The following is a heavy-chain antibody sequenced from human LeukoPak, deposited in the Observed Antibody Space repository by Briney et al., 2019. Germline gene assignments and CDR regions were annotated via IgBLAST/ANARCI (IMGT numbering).Heavy chain of an antibody. Sequence: SETLSLTCTVSGDSFSRSSYYWVWIRQPPGKGLEWIGSIYYSGTTYYNPSLKSRVTISVDTSKKQFSLKLTSATAADTAVYYCARQQWLVSDFDCWGQGTLVTVSS. V-gene: IGHV4-39*01. CDR2: IYYSGTT. CDR3: ARQQWLVSDFDC. J-gene: IGHJ4*02. D-gene: IGHD6-19*01. CDR1: GDSFSRSSYY.